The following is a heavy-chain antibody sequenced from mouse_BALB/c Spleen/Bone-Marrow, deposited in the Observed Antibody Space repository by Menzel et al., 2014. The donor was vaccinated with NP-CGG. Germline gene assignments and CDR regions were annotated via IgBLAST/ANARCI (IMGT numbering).Heavy chain of an antibody. CDR2: IYPSDNYT. CDR1: GYTFTSYW. D-gene: IGHD2-3*01. Sequence: VQLQESGAELVRPGASVKLSCKTSGYTFTSYWINWVKQRPGQGLEWIGNIYPSDNYTNYNQKFKDKATLTVDISSTTAYMQLNSPTSDDSAVYYCTRTYEYFDYWGQGTTLTVTS. J-gene: IGHJ2*01. V-gene: IGHV1-69*02. CDR3: TRTYEYFDY.